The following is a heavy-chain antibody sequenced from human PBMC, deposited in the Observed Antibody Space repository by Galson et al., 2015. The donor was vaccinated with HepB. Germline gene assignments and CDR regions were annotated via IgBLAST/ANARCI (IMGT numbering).Heavy chain of an antibody. J-gene: IGHJ2*01. CDR2: IYYSGST. D-gene: IGHD6-13*01. CDR1: GGSISSYY. CDR3: ARLVPAAAGTLGVYLYFDL. V-gene: IGHV4-59*08. Sequence: ETLSLTCTVSGGSISSYYWSWIRQPPGKGLEWIGYIYYSGSTNYNPSLKSRVTISVDTSKNQFSLKLSSVTAADTAVYYCARLVPAAAGTLGVYLYFDLWGRGTLVTVSS.